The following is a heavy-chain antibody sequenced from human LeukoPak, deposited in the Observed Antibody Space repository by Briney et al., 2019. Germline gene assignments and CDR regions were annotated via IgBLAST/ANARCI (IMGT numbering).Heavy chain of an antibody. J-gene: IGHJ3*02. CDR3: ARGRSPCRSSWDDAFYI. CDR2: MNPNSGNT. Sequence: ASVKVSCKASGYTFTSYDINWVRQATGQGLEWMGWMNPNSGNTGYAQKFQGRVTITRNTSISTAYMELSSLRSEDTAVYYCARGRSPCRSSWDDAFYIWGQGTMVTVSS. V-gene: IGHV1-8*03. CDR1: GYTFTSYD. D-gene: IGHD6-13*01.